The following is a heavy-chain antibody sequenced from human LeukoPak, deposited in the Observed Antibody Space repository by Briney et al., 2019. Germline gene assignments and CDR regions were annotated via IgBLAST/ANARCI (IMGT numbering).Heavy chain of an antibody. Sequence: GGSLRLSCAASGFTFSSYWMSWVRQAPGKGLEWVANIKQDGSEKYYVDSVKGRFTISRDNAKNSLYLQMNSLRAEDTAVYYCVRDARYFDWLLSRYFDYWGQGTLVTVSS. D-gene: IGHD3-9*01. CDR2: IKQDGSEK. CDR1: GFTFSSYW. CDR3: VRDARYFDWLLSRYFDY. J-gene: IGHJ4*02. V-gene: IGHV3-7*01.